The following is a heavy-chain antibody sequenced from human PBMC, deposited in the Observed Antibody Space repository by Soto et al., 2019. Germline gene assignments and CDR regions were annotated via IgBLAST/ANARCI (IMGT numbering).Heavy chain of an antibody. V-gene: IGHV1-24*01. CDR1: GYTLTELS. Sequence: QVPLVQSGAEVKKPGASVKVSCKVSGYTLTELSMHWVRQAPGKGLEWMGGFDPEDGETIYAQKFQGRVTMTEDTSTDTAYMELSSLRSEDTAVYYCATASMRSGYFWDAFDIWGQGTMVTVSS. CDR3: ATASMRSGYFWDAFDI. D-gene: IGHD3-3*01. J-gene: IGHJ3*02. CDR2: FDPEDGET.